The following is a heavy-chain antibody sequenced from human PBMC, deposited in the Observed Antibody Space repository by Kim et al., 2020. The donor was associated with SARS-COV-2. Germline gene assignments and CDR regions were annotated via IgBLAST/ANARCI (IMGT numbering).Heavy chain of an antibody. CDR1: GFTFSDYY. CDR3: ARDWDGSQWSITGY. D-gene: IGHD3-10*01. Sequence: GGSLRLSCAASGFTFSDYYMSWIRQAPGKGLNWVSYISGDGNTIFYADSVKGRFTISRDNAKNSLFLQMNSLRAEDTAVYYCARDWDGSQWSITGYWGQGTLVTVSS. V-gene: IGHV3-11*01. J-gene: IGHJ4*02. CDR2: ISGDGNTI.